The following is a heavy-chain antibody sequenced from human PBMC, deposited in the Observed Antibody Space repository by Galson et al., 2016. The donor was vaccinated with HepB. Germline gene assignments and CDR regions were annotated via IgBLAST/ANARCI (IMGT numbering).Heavy chain of an antibody. CDR2: ISGSGGTT. D-gene: IGHD6-13*01. J-gene: IGHJ6*02. V-gene: IGHV3-23*01. CDR1: GFTFSTYA. CDR3: ANWGMGIEAGATPPYYKYGMDV. Sequence: SLRLSCAASGFTFSTYAMSWVRQAPGKGLEWVSAISGSGGTTYRADSVKGRFTISRDNSKNTLYLQMNSLRAEDTAVYYCANWGMGIEAGATPPYYKYGMDVWGQGTTVTVPS.